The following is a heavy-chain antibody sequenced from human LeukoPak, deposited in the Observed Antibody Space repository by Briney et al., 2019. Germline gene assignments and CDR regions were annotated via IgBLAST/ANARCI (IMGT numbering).Heavy chain of an antibody. CDR3: ARGPGRGYYDSSGYYFDY. CDR2: INHSGST. CDR1: GGSFSGYY. D-gene: IGHD3-22*01. J-gene: IGHJ4*02. Sequence: SETLSLTCAVYGGSFSGYYWSWIRQPPGKGLEWIGEINHSGSTNYNPSLKSRVTISVDTSKNQFSLKLSSVTAADTAVYYCARGPGRGYYDSSGYYFDYWGQGTLVTVSS. V-gene: IGHV4-34*01.